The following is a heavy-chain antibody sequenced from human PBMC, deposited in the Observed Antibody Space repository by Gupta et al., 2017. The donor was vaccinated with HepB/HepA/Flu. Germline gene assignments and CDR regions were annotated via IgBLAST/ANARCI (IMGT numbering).Heavy chain of an antibody. Sequence: QVQLQESGPGLVKSSETLSLTCTVSGVSIISSNCYWGWIRQPPGKGLEYIGSIFYTGSTYYNPSLKSRVTISIDTSKNQFSLKLSSVTAADTAVYFCATPLYFYWYMDVWGKGTTVTVSS. V-gene: IGHV4-39*01. CDR1: GVSIISSNCY. J-gene: IGHJ6*03. CDR3: ATPLYFYWYMDV. CDR2: IFYTGST.